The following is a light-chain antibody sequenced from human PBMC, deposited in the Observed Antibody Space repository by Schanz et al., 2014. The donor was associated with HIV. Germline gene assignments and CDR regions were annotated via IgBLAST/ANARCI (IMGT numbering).Light chain of an antibody. CDR3: AAWDDTLSVYWV. V-gene: IGLV1-47*01. CDR1: SSNIGSNY. CDR2: RNN. Sequence: QSVLTQPPSVSGTPGQRVTISCSGSSSNIGSNYVFWYQQLPGTAPKLLIYRNNQRPSGVPDRFSGSKSGTSASLAISGLRSEDEADYYCAAWDDTLSVYWVFGGGTKLTVL. J-gene: IGLJ3*02.